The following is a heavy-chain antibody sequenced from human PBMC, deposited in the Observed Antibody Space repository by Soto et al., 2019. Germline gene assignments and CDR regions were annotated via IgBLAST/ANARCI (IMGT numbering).Heavy chain of an antibody. Sequence: GASVKVSCKASGYTFTSYAMHWVRQAPGQRLEWMGWINAGNGNTKYSQKFQGRVTITRDTSASTAYMELSSLRSEDTAVYYCARVFYDFWSGYTTDGNWFDPWGQGTLVTVSS. D-gene: IGHD3-3*01. CDR1: GYTFTSYA. J-gene: IGHJ5*02. CDR2: INAGNGNT. V-gene: IGHV1-3*01. CDR3: ARVFYDFWSGYTTDGNWFDP.